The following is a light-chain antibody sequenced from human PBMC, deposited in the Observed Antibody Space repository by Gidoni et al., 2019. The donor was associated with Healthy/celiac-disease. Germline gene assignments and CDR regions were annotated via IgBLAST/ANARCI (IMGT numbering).Light chain of an antibody. CDR3: QSYDSSLSGFPVV. CDR1: SSNIVAGYD. Sequence: QSVPTQPPSVSASPGQSVTISCTGSSSNIVAGYDVHWYQQLPGTAPKLLIYGNSNRPSGVPDRFSGSKSGTSASLAITGLQAEDEADYYSQSYDSSLSGFPVVFGGGTKLTVL. J-gene: IGLJ2*01. CDR2: GNS. V-gene: IGLV1-40*01.